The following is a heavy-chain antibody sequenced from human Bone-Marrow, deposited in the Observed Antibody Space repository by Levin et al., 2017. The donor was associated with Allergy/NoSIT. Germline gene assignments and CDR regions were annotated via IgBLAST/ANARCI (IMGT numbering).Heavy chain of an antibody. CDR3: ARESHSSSWPLQIDY. Sequence: GGSLRLSCAASGFTFSDYYMSWIRQAPGKGLEWVSYISSSSSYTNYADSVKGRFTISRDNAKNSLYLQMNSLRAEDTAVYYCARESHSSSWPLQIDYWGQGTLVTVSS. J-gene: IGHJ4*02. V-gene: IGHV3-11*06. D-gene: IGHD6-13*01. CDR1: GFTFSDYY. CDR2: ISSSSSYT.